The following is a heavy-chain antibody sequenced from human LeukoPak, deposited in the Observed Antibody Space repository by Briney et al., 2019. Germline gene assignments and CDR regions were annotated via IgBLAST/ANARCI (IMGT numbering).Heavy chain of an antibody. D-gene: IGHD3-3*01. CDR1: GFTFKSYA. CDR3: AKVSSGEHTFWSDFSQDKWFDP. Sequence: GGSLRLSCAASGFTFKSYAMTWVRQAPGKGLEWVSAIRGGGDKVFYADSVKGRFTISRDNSKQTLFLQMNSLGAADTADYYCAKVSSGEHTFWSDFSQDKWFDPWGRGTLVTVAS. CDR2: IRGGGDKV. J-gene: IGHJ5*02. V-gene: IGHV3-23*01.